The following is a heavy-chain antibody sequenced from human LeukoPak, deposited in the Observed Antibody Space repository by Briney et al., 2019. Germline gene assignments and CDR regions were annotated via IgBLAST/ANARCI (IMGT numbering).Heavy chain of an antibody. CDR2: INHSGST. D-gene: IGHD2-15*01. Sequence: PSETLSLTCAVYGGSFSGYYWSWLRQPPGKGLEWIGEINHSGSTNYNPSLKSRVTISVDTSKNQFSLKLSSVTAADTAVYYCARENCSGGSCYSIYYYYYMDVWGKGTTVTVSS. CDR1: GGSFSGYY. J-gene: IGHJ6*03. V-gene: IGHV4-34*01. CDR3: ARENCSGGSCYSIYYYYYMDV.